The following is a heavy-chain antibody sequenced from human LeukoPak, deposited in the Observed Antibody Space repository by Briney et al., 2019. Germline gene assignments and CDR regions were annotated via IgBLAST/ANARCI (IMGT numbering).Heavy chain of an antibody. Sequence: GGSLRPSFAASGFTFSSYGMYWVRQAPGKGLEWVAFIRYDGSNKYYADSVKGRFTVSRDNSKNTLYLQMKSLRAEDTAVYYCAKGGGYEAQYYYYYLDVWGKGTTVTISS. CDR2: IRYDGSNK. V-gene: IGHV3-30*02. J-gene: IGHJ6*03. CDR1: GFTFSSYG. CDR3: AKGGGYEAQYYYYYLDV. D-gene: IGHD5-12*01.